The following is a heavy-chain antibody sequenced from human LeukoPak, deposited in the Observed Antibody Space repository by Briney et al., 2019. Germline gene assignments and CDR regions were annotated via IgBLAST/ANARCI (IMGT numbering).Heavy chain of an antibody. V-gene: IGHV3-9*01. CDR3: AKDKSPGYCSSTSCYRGMDV. J-gene: IGHJ6*02. CDR2: ISWNSGSI. CDR1: GFSFSSYA. Sequence: GGSLRLSCAASGFSFSSYAMHWVRQAPGKGLEWVSGISWNSGSIGYADSVKGRFTISRDNAKNSLYLQMNSLRAEDTALYYCAKDKSPGYCSSTSCYRGMDVWGQGTTVTVSS. D-gene: IGHD2-2*01.